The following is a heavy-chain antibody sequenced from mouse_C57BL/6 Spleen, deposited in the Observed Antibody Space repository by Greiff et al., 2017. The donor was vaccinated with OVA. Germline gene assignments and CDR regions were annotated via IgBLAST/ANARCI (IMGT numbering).Heavy chain of an antibody. CDR3: ARDYYGSAWFAY. V-gene: IGHV1-22*01. CDR2: INPNNGGT. Sequence: VQLKQPGTELVKPGASVKLSCKASGYTFTSYWMHWVKQSHGKSLEWIGYINPNNGGTSYNQKFKGKATLTVNKSSSTAYMELRSLTSEDSAVYYCARDYYGSAWFAYWGQGTLVTVSA. D-gene: IGHD1-1*01. CDR1: GYTFTSYW. J-gene: IGHJ3*01.